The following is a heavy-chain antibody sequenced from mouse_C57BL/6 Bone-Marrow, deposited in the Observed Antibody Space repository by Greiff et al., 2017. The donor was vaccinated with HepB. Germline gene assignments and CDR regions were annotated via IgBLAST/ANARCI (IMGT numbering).Heavy chain of an antibody. Sequence: LVESDAELVKPGASVKISCKVSGYTFTDHTIHWMKQRPEQGLEWIGYIYPRDGSTKYNEKFKGKATLTADKSSSTAYMQLNSLTSEDSAVYFCARGGGSSYAYYFDYWGQGTTLTVSS. V-gene: IGHV1-78*01. J-gene: IGHJ2*01. CDR3: ARGGGSSYAYYFDY. CDR1: GYTFTDHT. CDR2: IYPRDGST. D-gene: IGHD1-1*01.